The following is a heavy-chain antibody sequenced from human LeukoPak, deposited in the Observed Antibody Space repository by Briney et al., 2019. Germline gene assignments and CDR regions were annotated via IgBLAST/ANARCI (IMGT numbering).Heavy chain of an antibody. Sequence: GGSLRLSCAASGFTFSSYWMSWVRQAPGKGLEWVANIKQDGSEKYYVDSVEGRFTISRDNAKNSLYLQMNSLRAEDTAVYYCAAGTSSGPSGYWGQGTLVTVSS. D-gene: IGHD3-22*01. CDR2: IKQDGSEK. CDR3: AAGTSSGPSGY. J-gene: IGHJ4*02. V-gene: IGHV3-7*01. CDR1: GFTFSSYW.